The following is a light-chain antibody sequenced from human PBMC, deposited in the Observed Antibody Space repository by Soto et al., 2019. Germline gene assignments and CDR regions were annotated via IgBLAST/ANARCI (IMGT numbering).Light chain of an antibody. CDR2: DAS. CDR1: QSISSSY. CDR3: QKRSNWPPLT. J-gene: IGKJ4*01. V-gene: IGKV3D-20*02. Sequence: EIVLTQSPGTLSLSPGERATLSCRASQSISSSYLAWYQQKPGQAPRLLIYDASNRATGIPARFSGSGSGTDFTLTISRLEPEDFAVYYCQKRSNWPPLTFGGGTKVDIK.